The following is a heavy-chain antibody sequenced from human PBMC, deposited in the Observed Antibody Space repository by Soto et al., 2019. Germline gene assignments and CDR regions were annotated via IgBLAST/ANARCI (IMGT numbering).Heavy chain of an antibody. J-gene: IGHJ3*02. CDR2: ITDTGGDT. Sequence: GGSLRLSCVASGFTFGSRAMSWVRQAPGEGLEWVSTITDTGGDTKYADSVRGRFTISRDNSKNTLYLQMNSLRAEDTAVYYCASDASSGAFDIWGQGTMVTVSS. D-gene: IGHD3-22*01. CDR1: GFTFGSRA. CDR3: ASDASSGAFDI. V-gene: IGHV3-23*01.